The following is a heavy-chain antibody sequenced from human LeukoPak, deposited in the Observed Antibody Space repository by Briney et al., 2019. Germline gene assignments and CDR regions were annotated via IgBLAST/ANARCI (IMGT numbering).Heavy chain of an antibody. CDR3: ARAGPTYYYDSSGLDY. D-gene: IGHD3-22*01. CDR1: GYSFTSYW. CDR2: IYPGDSDT. V-gene: IGHV5-51*01. Sequence: GESLKISCKGSGYSFTSYWIGWVRQMPGKGLEWMGIIYPGDSDTTYSPSFQGQVTISADKSISTAYLQWSSLKASDTAMYYCARAGPTYYYDSSGLDYWGQGTLVTVSS. J-gene: IGHJ4*02.